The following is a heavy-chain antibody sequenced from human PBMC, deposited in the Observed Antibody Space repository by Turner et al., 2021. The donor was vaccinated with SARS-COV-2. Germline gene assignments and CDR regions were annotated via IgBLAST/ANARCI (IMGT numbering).Heavy chain of an antibody. D-gene: IGHD3-3*01. V-gene: IGHV4-39*01. CDR3: ARHAPFLASGGHYFDY. Sequence: QLQLQEPGPGLVKPSETLSLTCTVFGGSISSSSYYCGWIRQPPGKGLEWIGSIYYSWSTYYNPSLKRRVTISVDTSKNHFSLRLSSVTAADTAVYYCARHAPFLASGGHYFDYWGQGTLVTVSS. CDR2: IYYSWST. J-gene: IGHJ4*02. CDR1: GGSISSSSYY.